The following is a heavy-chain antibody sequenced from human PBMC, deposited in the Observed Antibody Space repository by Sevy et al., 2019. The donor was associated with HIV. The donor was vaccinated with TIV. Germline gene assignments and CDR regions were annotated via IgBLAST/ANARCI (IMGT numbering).Heavy chain of an antibody. CDR3: TTMMRLYGDPNFWYFDL. D-gene: IGHD4-17*01. Sequence: GGSLTLSCAASGFTFSNVWTSWVRQASGKGLEWVGRIQSKSEGGTTDYAAPVKGRFSISRDESSDTLYLQMNSLKTEDTAVYYCTTMMRLYGDPNFWYFDLWGRGTLVTVSS. V-gene: IGHV3-15*01. CDR1: GFTFSNVW. CDR2: IQSKSEGGTT. J-gene: IGHJ2*01.